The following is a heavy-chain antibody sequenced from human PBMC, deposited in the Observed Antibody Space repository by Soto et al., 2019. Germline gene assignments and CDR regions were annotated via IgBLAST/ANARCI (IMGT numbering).Heavy chain of an antibody. CDR3: AKDGSSGWGPMFDY. D-gene: IGHD6-19*01. Sequence: SVKVSCKASGFTFTSSAMQWVRQARGQRLEWIGWIVVGSGNTNYAQKFQERVTITRDMSTSTAYMELSSLRSEDTALYYCAKDGSSGWGPMFDYWGQGTLVTVSS. CDR1: GFTFTSSA. CDR2: IVVGSGNT. J-gene: IGHJ4*02. V-gene: IGHV1-58*02.